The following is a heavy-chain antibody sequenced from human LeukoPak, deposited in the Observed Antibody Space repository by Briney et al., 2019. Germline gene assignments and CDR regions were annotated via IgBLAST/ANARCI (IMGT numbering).Heavy chain of an antibody. CDR3: ARNAGDY. J-gene: IGHJ4*02. V-gene: IGHV4-4*07. D-gene: IGHD1-14*01. CDR2: IYNSGST. CDR1: GGSISNYF. Sequence: PSETLSLTCTVSGGSISNYFWSWIRQPAGKGLEWIGRIYNSGSTNYNPSLKSRVTMSVDTSKNQLYLKLTYVTAADTAVYYCARNAGDYWGQGTLVTVSS.